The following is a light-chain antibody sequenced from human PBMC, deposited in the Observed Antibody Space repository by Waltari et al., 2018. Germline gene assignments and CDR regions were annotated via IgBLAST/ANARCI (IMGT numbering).Light chain of an antibody. CDR2: LVS. Sequence: DIVMTQSPLSLPVSPGEPASISCRSSQSPLHSSGYTFLVRYLQNPGQSPQLLIDLVSNRASGVPDRCSGSGSGTVVTLKISRGEAEYVGVYYCMQARQPPWTFGQGTKVESK. CDR3: MQARQPPWT. J-gene: IGKJ1*01. V-gene: IGKV2-28*01. CDR1: QSPLHSSGYTF.